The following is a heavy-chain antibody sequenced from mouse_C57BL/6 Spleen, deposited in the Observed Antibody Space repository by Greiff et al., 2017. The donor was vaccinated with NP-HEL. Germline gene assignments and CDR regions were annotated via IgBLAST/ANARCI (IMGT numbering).Heavy chain of an antibody. Sequence: QLPGTELVKPGASVKLSCKASGYTFTSYWMHWVKQRPGQGLEWIGNINPSNGGTNYNEKFKSKATLTVDKSSSTAYMQLSSLTSEDSAVYYCARPGGAAQAPYAMDYWGQGTSVTVSS. V-gene: IGHV1-53*01. CDR3: ARPGGAAQAPYAMDY. D-gene: IGHD3-2*02. J-gene: IGHJ4*01. CDR1: GYTFTSYW. CDR2: INPSNGGT.